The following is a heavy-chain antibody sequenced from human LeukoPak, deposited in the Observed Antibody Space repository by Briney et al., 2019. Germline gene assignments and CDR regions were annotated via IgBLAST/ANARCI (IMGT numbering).Heavy chain of an antibody. CDR3: ARADILTGYSPDY. CDR1: GGSISSGSYY. Sequence: SQTLSLTCTVSGGSISSGSYYWSWIRQPAGKGLEWIGRIYTSGSTNYNPSLKSRVTISVDTSKNQFSLKLSSVTAADTAVYYCARADILTGYSPDYWGQGTLVTVSS. D-gene: IGHD3-9*01. V-gene: IGHV4-61*02. J-gene: IGHJ4*02. CDR2: IYTSGST.